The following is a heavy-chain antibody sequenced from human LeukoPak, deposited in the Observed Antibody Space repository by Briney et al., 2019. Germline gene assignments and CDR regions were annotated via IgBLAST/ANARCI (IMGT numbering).Heavy chain of an antibody. V-gene: IGHV3-20*04. CDR2: INWNGGST. D-gene: IGHD2-15*01. CDR1: GFTFDDYG. Sequence: GGSLRLSCAASGFTFDDYGMSWVRQAPGKGLEWVSGINWNGGSTGYADSVKGRFTISRDNAKNSLYLQMNSLRAEDTALYYCARAFTGYCNGGTCYSDNWGQGTLVTVSS. J-gene: IGHJ4*02. CDR3: ARAFTGYCNGGTCYSDN.